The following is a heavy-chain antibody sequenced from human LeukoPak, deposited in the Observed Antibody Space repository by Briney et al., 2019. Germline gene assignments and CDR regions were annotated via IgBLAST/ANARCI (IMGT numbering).Heavy chain of an antibody. CDR3: AREYYYYYYMDV. Sequence: SVKVSCKASGGTFSSYAISWVRQAPGQGLEWMGGIIPIFGTANYAQKFQGRVTITADKSTSTAYMELSSLRSEDTAVYYCAREYYYYYYMDVWGKGTTVTVS. CDR2: IIPIFGTA. CDR1: GGTFSSYA. V-gene: IGHV1-69*06. J-gene: IGHJ6*03.